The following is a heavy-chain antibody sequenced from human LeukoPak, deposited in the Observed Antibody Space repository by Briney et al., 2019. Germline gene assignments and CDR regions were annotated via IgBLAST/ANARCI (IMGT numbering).Heavy chain of an antibody. J-gene: IGHJ4*02. CDR1: GFPFSRDS. CDR2: IDPDGSVT. CDR3: AEDVAYKFDS. V-gene: IGHV3-74*01. Sequence: GGSLRLSCAGSGFPFSRDSMHWVRQSPGKGLVWLSRIDPDGSVTNYADSVKGRFTIARDNAKNTVYLQMNSLRDDDTAVHYCAEDVAYKFDSWGQGILVTIAS. D-gene: IGHD1-1*01.